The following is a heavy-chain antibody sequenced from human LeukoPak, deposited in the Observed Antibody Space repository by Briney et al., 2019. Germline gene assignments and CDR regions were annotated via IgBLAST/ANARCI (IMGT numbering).Heavy chain of an antibody. Sequence: PGGSLRLSCTASGFTFSDSYMSWIRQAPGKGLEWISYIGESGGTIYSADSVKGRFTISRDNAKNSLYLQMNSLRAEDTAVYYCAELGITMIGGVWGKGTTVTISS. J-gene: IGHJ6*04. CDR1: GFTFSDSY. CDR3: AELGITMIGGV. V-gene: IGHV3-11*04. D-gene: IGHD3-10*02. CDR2: IGESGGTI.